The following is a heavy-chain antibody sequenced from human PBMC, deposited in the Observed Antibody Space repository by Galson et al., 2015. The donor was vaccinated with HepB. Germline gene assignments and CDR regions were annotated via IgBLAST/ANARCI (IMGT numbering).Heavy chain of an antibody. J-gene: IGHJ4*02. V-gene: IGHV3-23*01. CDR1: GFTFSSYA. D-gene: IGHD2-21*02. Sequence: LRLSCAASGFTFSSYAMSWVRQAPGKGLEWVSAISGSGGSTYYADSVKGRFTISRDNSKNTLYLQMNSLRAEDTAVYYCAKEGRFTYCGGDCYSMTPSSYYFDYWGQGTLVTVSS. CDR3: AKEGRFTYCGGDCYSMTPSSYYFDY. CDR2: ISGSGGST.